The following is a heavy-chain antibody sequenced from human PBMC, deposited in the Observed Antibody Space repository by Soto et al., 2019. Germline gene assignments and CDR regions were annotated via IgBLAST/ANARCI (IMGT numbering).Heavy chain of an antibody. CDR3: AHQTISYTLDV. V-gene: IGHV4-4*02. J-gene: IGHJ6*02. Sequence: SETLSLTCAVSGGSIRGHYWWSWVRQTPEKGLEWIGETYHGGATYYNPSLKSRATISTDASKNQLSLKLSSVTAADTAIYYCAHQTISYTLDVWGQGTTVTVSS. D-gene: IGHD2-2*01. CDR1: GGSIRGHYW. CDR2: TYHGGAT.